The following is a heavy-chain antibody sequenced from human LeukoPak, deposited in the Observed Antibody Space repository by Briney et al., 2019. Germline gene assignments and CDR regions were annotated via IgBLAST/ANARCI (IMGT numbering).Heavy chain of an antibody. D-gene: IGHD2/OR15-2a*01. V-gene: IGHV3-74*01. CDR1: GFTFSNYV. J-gene: IGHJ5*02. CDR2: NSDGSTT. CDR3: ARAARADCTSPTCHSWLAP. Sequence: PGGSLRLSCAASGFTFSNYVMSWVRQAPGKGLVWVSRNSDGSTTTYADSVKGRFTISRDNAKNTLYLQMNSLRAEDTAVYYCARAARADCTSPTCHSWLAPWGQGTQVTVSS.